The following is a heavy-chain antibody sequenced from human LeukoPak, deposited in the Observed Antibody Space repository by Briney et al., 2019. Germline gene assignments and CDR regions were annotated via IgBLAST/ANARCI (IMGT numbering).Heavy chain of an antibody. J-gene: IGHJ4*02. CDR3: AKALIWFGELLAPFDY. CDR2: ISSSGSI. V-gene: IGHV3-48*03. D-gene: IGHD3-10*01. CDR1: GFTFSNYE. Sequence: GGSLRLSCAASGFTFSNYEMNWVRQAPGKGLEWVSYISSSGSIGYADSVKGRFTISRDNAKNSLYLQMNSLRAEDTALYYCAKALIWFGELLAPFDYWGQGTLVTVSS.